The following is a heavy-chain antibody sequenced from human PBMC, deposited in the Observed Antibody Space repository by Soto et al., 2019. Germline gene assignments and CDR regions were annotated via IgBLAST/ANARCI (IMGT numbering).Heavy chain of an antibody. Sequence: PGESLKISCKGSGYSFTSYWIGWVRQMPGKGLEWMGIIYPGDSDTRYSPSFQGQVTISADKSISTAYLQWSSLKASDTAMYYCARRSDIVVVPAAIRGPYYYYYKDVWGKGTTVTVSS. CDR2: IYPGDSDT. J-gene: IGHJ6*03. V-gene: IGHV5-51*01. D-gene: IGHD2-2*01. CDR3: ARRSDIVVVPAAIRGPYYYYYKDV. CDR1: GYSFTSYW.